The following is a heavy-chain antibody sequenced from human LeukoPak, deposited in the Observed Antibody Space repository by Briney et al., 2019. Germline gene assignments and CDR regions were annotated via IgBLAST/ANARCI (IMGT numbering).Heavy chain of an antibody. CDR2: ISSSSSTI. CDR3: ARDQRETVTSFDY. D-gene: IGHD4-17*01. J-gene: IGHJ4*02. CDR1: GFTFSSYS. V-gene: IGHV3-48*01. Sequence: PGGSLRLSCAASGFTFSSYSMNWVRQAPGKGLEWVSYISSSSSTIYYADSVKGRFTISRDNAKNSLYLQMNSQRAEDTAVYYCARDQRETVTSFDYWGQGTLVTVSS.